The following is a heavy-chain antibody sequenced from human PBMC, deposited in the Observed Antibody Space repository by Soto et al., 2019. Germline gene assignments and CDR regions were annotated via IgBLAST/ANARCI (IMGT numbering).Heavy chain of an antibody. CDR1: GGSLSNNY. Sequence: SETLSLTCTVSGGSLSNNYWSWIRQPPGKGLEWIGYIYYSGSTNYNPSLKSRVTISVDTSKNQFSLKLSSVTAADTAVYYCAKDVLRFLEWLAFYGMDVLGQGTTVTVSS. CDR2: IYYSGST. V-gene: IGHV4-59*01. J-gene: IGHJ6*02. CDR3: AKDVLRFLEWLAFYGMDV. D-gene: IGHD3-3*01.